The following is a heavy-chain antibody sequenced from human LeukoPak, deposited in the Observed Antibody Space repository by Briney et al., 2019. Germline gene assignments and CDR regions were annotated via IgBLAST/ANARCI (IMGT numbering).Heavy chain of an antibody. CDR1: GFTVSSHH. CDR3: AKGSDYGDYVSWFDP. D-gene: IGHD4-17*01. CDR2: IGGSGGRT. V-gene: IGHV3-23*01. J-gene: IGHJ5*02. Sequence: GGSLRLSCAVSGFTVSSHHMSWVRQAPGKGLEWVSAIGGSGGRTYYADSVKGRFTISRDNSKNTLYLQMNSLRAEDTAVYYCAKGSDYGDYVSWFDPWGQGTLVTVSS.